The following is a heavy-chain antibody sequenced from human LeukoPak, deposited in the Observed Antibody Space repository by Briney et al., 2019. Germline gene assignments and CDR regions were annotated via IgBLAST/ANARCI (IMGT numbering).Heavy chain of an antibody. D-gene: IGHD2-2*01. J-gene: IGHJ5*02. CDR2: IIGSGGST. V-gene: IGHV3-23*01. CDR3: AKDPYRSSTSCYPRGNWFDL. CDR1: GFTFSSYA. Sequence: AGGSLRLSCAASGFTFSSYAMSWVRQAPGKGLEWVSAIIGSGGSTYYPDSVKGRFTISRDNSKNTLYLQMNSLRAEDTAVYYCAKDPYRSSTSCYPRGNWFDLWGQGTLVTVSS.